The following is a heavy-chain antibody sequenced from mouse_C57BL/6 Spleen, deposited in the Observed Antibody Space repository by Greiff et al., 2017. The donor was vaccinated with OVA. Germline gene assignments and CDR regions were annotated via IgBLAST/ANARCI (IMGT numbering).Heavy chain of an antibody. CDR3: APYYGSSYGWYFDI. J-gene: IGHJ1*03. CDR1: GYTFTSYW. D-gene: IGHD1-1*01. Sequence: QVQLQQPGAELVKPGASVKLSCKASGYTFTSYWMHWVKQRPGQGLEWIGMIHPNSGSTNYNEKFKSKATLTVDKSSSTAYMQLSSLTSEDSAVYYCAPYYGSSYGWYFDIWGTGTTVTVSS. CDR2: IHPNSGST. V-gene: IGHV1-64*01.